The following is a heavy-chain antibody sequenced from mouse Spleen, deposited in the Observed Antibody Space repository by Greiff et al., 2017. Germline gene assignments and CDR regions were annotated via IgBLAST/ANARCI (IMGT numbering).Heavy chain of an antibody. Sequence: DVQLQESGPSLVKPSQTLSLTCSVTGDSITSGYWNWIRKFPGNKLEYMGYISYIGSTYYSPSLKSRTSITRDTSNNQYYLHLNSVTTEDTATYYCARSPISYYAMDYWGQGTSVTVSS. CDR2: ISYIGST. CDR1: GDSITSGY. CDR3: ARSPISYYAMDY. J-gene: IGHJ4*01. V-gene: IGHV3-8*02.